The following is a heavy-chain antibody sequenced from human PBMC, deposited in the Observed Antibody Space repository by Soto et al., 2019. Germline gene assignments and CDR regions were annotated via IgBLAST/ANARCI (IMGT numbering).Heavy chain of an antibody. J-gene: IGHJ4*02. V-gene: IGHV4-39*01. D-gene: IGHD2-2*01. CDR2: IHYTGST. CDR3: ARLVSSTVYFDY. CDR1: GGSISSSSYS. Sequence: NPSETLSLTCTVSGGSISSSSYSWGWVRQPPGKGLEWIGNIHYTGSTYFNPSLKSRVTISVDMAKNQFSLKLTSVTAADTAVYYCARLVSSTVYFDYWGQGTLVTVSS.